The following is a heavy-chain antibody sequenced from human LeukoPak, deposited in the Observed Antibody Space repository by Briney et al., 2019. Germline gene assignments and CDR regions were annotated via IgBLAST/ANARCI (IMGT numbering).Heavy chain of an antibody. Sequence: SVTVSCTASGGTFGSYAISWVRQAPGQGLEWMGGIIPIFGTANYAQKFQGRVTITADESTSTAYMELSSLRSEDTAVYYCARVEGYSSSWYYFDYWGQGTLVTVSS. CDR1: GGTFGSYA. CDR3: ARVEGYSSSWYYFDY. J-gene: IGHJ4*02. CDR2: IIPIFGTA. D-gene: IGHD6-13*01. V-gene: IGHV1-69*13.